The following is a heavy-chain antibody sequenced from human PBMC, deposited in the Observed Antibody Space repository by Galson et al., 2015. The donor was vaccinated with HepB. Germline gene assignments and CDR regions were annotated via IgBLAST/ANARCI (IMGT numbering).Heavy chain of an antibody. CDR2: ITGSGGST. Sequence: SLRLSCAASGFTFSSYAMSWVRQAPGKGLEWVSAITGSGGSTYYADSVRGRFTISRDNSKNTLFLQMNSLRAEDTALYYCAKKYISSWCFDYWGQGTLVTVSS. CDR1: GFTFSSYA. D-gene: IGHD6-13*01. CDR3: AKKYISSWCFDY. V-gene: IGHV3-23*01. J-gene: IGHJ4*02.